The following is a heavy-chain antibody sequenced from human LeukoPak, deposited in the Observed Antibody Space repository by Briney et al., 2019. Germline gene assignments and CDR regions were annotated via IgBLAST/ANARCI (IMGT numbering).Heavy chain of an antibody. CDR1: GYTFTIYG. CDR2: IIAYNGNT. D-gene: IGHD3-22*01. CDR3: ARIRGYSSGYYAFDY. Sequence: ASVRVSFKASGYTFTIYGISWVRQAPGRGLEWMGWIIAYNGNTNYAQKLQGRVTMTTDTSTSTAYMELRSLRSDDTAVYYCARIRGYSSGYYAFDYWGQGTLVTVSS. V-gene: IGHV1-18*01. J-gene: IGHJ4*02.